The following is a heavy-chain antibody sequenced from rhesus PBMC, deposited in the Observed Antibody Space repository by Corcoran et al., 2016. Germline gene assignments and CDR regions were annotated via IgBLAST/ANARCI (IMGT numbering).Heavy chain of an antibody. CDR2: IIPLVGIT. V-gene: IGHV1-198*02. CDR1: GFTFGSYA. J-gene: IGHJ6*01. Sequence: QVQLVQSGAEVKKPGASVKVSCKASGFTFGSYAINWVRQAPGQGLEWMGVIIPLVGITNYAEKFQGRVTITADTSTSTAYMELSSLGSEDTAVYYCATSMNTVTTWGYGLDSWGQGVVVTVSS. CDR3: ATSMNTVTTWGYGLDS. D-gene: IGHD4-23*01.